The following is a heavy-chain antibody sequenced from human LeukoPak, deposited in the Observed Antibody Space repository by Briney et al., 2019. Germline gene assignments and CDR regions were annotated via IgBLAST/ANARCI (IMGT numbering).Heavy chain of an antibody. D-gene: IGHD3-22*01. CDR3: ARDASDSDRRDAFDI. Sequence: SVKLSCKASGYTFTSYYMHWVRQAPGPGLEWVGTIKPNDGSTSYSHKFLSRLTTTRDMSTSTHYMELSSLRSEDTAVYYCARDASDSDRRDAFDIWGQGTMVTVSS. CDR1: GYTFTSYY. CDR2: IKPNDGST. V-gene: IGHV1-46*01. J-gene: IGHJ3*02.